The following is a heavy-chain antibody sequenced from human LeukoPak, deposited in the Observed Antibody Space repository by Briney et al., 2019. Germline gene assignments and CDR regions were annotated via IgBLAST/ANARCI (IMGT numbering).Heavy chain of an antibody. CDR1: VDTFRSYT. D-gene: IGHD3-3*01. V-gene: IGHV1-69*02. CDR3: ARASFTIFGVVIDIHWFDP. J-gene: IGHJ5*02. CDR2: IIPMLDIA. Sequence: AASVKVSCNVSVDTFRSYTIVWVRQAPGQGLEWMGRIIPMLDIANYAQKFQGRVTIIADKSTSTAYMELSSLRSEDTAVYYCARASFTIFGVVIDIHWFDPWGQGTLVTVSS.